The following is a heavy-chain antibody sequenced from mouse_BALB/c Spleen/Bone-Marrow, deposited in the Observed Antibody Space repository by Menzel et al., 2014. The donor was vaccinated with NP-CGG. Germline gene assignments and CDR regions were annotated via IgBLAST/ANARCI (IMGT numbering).Heavy chain of an antibody. CDR3: ASNPYFDY. Sequence: VKLEESGPGLVAPSQSLSITCTVSGFSLTSYGVHWVRQPPGKGLEWLGVIWAVEAQIINSALMSRLSISKDNSKSQVFLKMNSLQTDDTAMYYCASNPYFDYWGQGTTLTVSS. CDR1: GFSLTSYG. J-gene: IGHJ2*01. V-gene: IGHV2-9*02. CDR2: IWAVEA. D-gene: IGHD6-1*01.